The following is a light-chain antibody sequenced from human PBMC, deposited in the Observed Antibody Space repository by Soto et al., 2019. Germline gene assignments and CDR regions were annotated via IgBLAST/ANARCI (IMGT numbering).Light chain of an antibody. CDR2: DAS. V-gene: IGKV3-15*01. Sequence: EILMTQSPATLSLSPGERATLSCRARQSIDSNLAWYQQKPGQAPSLLIYDASTRATGVPGRFSGSGSGTEFALTISSLQSVYFAFYYCQQYGNWPSAFTFRQGTKLEIK. CDR1: QSIDSN. J-gene: IGKJ2*01. CDR3: QQYGNWPSAFT.